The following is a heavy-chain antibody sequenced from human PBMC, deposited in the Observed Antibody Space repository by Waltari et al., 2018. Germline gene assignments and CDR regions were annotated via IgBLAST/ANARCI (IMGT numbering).Heavy chain of an antibody. J-gene: IGHJ4*02. CDR1: GGSFSGYY. CDR3: ARNEQQRAHLGY. Sequence: QVQLQQWGAGLLKPSETLSLTCAVYGGSFSGYYWSWIRQPPGKGLEWIGEINHSGGTNYNPSLKSRVTISVDTSKNQFSLKLSSVTAADTAVYYCARNEQQRAHLGYWGQGTLVTVSS. V-gene: IGHV4-34*01. D-gene: IGHD6-13*01. CDR2: INHSGGT.